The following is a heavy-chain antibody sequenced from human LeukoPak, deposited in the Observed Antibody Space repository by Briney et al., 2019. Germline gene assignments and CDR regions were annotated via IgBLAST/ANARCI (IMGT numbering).Heavy chain of an antibody. D-gene: IGHD4-17*01. V-gene: IGHV3-23*01. J-gene: IGHJ1*01. CDR3: AKRETTVTTNFER. CDR1: GFTFRSYA. Sequence: GGSLRLSCAASGFTFRSYAMSWVRQAPGKGLEWVSDISGSGGSTYYADSVKGRLIISRDNSKNTLYLEMNSLRAEDTAVYHCAKRETTVTTNFERWGQGTLVTVSS. CDR2: ISGSGGST.